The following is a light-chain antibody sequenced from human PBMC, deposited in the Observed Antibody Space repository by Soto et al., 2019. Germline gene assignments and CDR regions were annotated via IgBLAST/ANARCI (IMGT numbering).Light chain of an antibody. J-gene: IGKJ1*01. CDR3: QQYGSSPPT. CDR1: QNVANY. V-gene: IGKV3-20*01. CDR2: GAS. Sequence: EIVLTQSPATLSLSPGERATLSCRASQNVANYLDWYQQKPGQGPRLLIYGASSRATGTPDRFSGSGSGTDFTLTINRLEPEDFALYYCQQYGSSPPTFGQGTKVDIK.